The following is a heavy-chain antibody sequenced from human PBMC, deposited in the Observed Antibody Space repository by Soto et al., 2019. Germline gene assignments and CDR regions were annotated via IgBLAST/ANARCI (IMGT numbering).Heavy chain of an antibody. CDR1: CGSISSSSYY. CDR2: IYYSGST. Sequence: SETLSLTCTVSCGSISSSSYYWGWIRQPPGKGLEWIGSIYYSGSTYYNPSLKSRVTISVDTSKNQFSLKLSSVTAADTAVYYCARPYGSGRTGWFDPWGQGTLVTVSS. J-gene: IGHJ5*02. CDR3: ARPYGSGRTGWFDP. V-gene: IGHV4-39*01. D-gene: IGHD3-10*01.